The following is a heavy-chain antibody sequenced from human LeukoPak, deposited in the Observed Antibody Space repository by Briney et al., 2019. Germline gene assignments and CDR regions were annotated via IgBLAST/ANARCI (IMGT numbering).Heavy chain of an antibody. CDR3: ARVVVVRPLGNYYYYMDV. V-gene: IGHV1-69*05. J-gene: IGHJ6*03. D-gene: IGHD2-2*01. CDR2: IIPIFGTA. Sequence: SVKVSCKASGGTFSSYAISWVRQAPGQGLEWMGGIIPIFGTANYAQKFQGRVTITTDESMSTAYMELSSLRSEDTAVYYCARVVVVRPLGNYYYYMDVWGKGTTVTVSS. CDR1: GGTFSSYA.